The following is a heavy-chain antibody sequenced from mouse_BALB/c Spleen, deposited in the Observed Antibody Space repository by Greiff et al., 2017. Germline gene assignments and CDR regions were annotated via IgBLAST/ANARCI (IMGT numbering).Heavy chain of an antibody. CDR2: INPSTGYT. D-gene: IGHD1-1*02. Sequence: LQESGAELAKPGASVKMSCKASGYTFTSYWMHWVKQRPGQGLEWIGYINPSTGYTEYNQKFKDKATLTADKSSSTAYMQLSSLTSEDSAVYYCARGLWSLYYAMDYWGQGTSVTVSS. CDR3: ARGLWSLYYAMDY. J-gene: IGHJ4*01. V-gene: IGHV1-7*01. CDR1: GYTFTSYW.